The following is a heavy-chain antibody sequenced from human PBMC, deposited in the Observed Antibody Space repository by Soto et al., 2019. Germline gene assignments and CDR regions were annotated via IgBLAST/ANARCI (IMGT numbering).Heavy chain of an antibody. Sequence: PGESLKISCQGSGYTFPDYWIDWVRQMPGKGLEWMGIIYTGDSDTRYSPSFQGQVTISGDKSISTAYLQWSSLKASDTAMYYCARQSGEGYSYGKYYFDYWGQGTPVTVSS. V-gene: IGHV5-51*01. CDR1: GYTFPDYW. CDR2: IYTGDSDT. CDR3: ARQSGEGYSYGKYYFDY. J-gene: IGHJ4*02. D-gene: IGHD5-18*01.